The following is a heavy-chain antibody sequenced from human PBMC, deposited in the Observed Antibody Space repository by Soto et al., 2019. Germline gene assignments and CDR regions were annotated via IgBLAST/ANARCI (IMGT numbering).Heavy chain of an antibody. V-gene: IGHV4-39*01. Sequence: SETLSLTCTVSGGSISSSSYYWGWIRQPPGKGLEWIGSIYYSGSTYYNPSLKSRVTISVDTSKNQFSLKLSSVTAADTAVYHCARHYSDPGSGWYWAFDIWGQGTMVTVS. CDR3: ARHYSDPGSGWYWAFDI. CDR1: GGSISSSSYY. J-gene: IGHJ3*02. D-gene: IGHD6-19*01. CDR2: IYYSGST.